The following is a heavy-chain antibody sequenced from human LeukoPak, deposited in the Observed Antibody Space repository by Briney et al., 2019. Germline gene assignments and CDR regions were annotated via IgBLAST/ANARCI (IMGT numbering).Heavy chain of an antibody. J-gene: IGHJ4*02. V-gene: IGHV3-23*01. D-gene: IGHD6-19*01. CDR3: AKEKSGWFSWDY. CDR2: ITSGGST. Sequence: PGGSLRLSCAASGFTFSNYAMSWVRQAPGKGLEWVSAITSGGSTYYADSVKGRFTISRDNSKNTLYLQMNSLRAEDMAVYYCAKEKSGWFSWDYWGQGTLVTVSS. CDR1: GFTFSNYA.